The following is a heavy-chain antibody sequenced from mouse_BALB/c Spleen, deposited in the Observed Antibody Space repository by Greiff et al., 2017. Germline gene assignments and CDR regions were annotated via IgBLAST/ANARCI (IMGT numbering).Heavy chain of an antibody. CDR2: ISDDGSYT. CDR1: GFTINDTY. Sequence: DVKLVESGGGLVKPGGSLKFSCAASGFTINDTYMYWVRQTPEQRLEWVATISDDGSYTYYPDSVKGRFTISRDNAKNNQYLHMSSLKSEDTAMYYCTGDNDYYLGFAYWGQGTLVTVSA. J-gene: IGHJ3*01. V-gene: IGHV5-4*02. CDR3: TGDNDYYLGFAY. D-gene: IGHD1-1*01.